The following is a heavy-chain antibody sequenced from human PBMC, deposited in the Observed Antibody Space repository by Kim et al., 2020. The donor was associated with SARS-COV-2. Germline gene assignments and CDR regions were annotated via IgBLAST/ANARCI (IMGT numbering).Heavy chain of an antibody. Sequence: DSGKGRFTISRDNAKNSLYLQMNSLRAEDTALYYCAKDRDTAMVRYYFDYWGQGTLVTVSS. V-gene: IGHV3-9*01. CDR3: AKDRDTAMVRYYFDY. J-gene: IGHJ4*02. D-gene: IGHD5-18*01.